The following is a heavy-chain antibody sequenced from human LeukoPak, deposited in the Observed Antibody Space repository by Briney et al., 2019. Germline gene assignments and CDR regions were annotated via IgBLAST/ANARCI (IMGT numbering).Heavy chain of an antibody. CDR2: IKQDGSEK. Sequence: GGSLGLSCAASGFTFSSYLMSWVRQAPGKGLEWVANIKQDGSEKYYVDSVKGRFTISRDNAKNSLYLQMNSLRAEDTAVYYCARARISGDWGQGTLVTVSS. CDR3: ARARISGD. D-gene: IGHD3-10*01. V-gene: IGHV3-7*01. J-gene: IGHJ4*02. CDR1: GFTFSSYL.